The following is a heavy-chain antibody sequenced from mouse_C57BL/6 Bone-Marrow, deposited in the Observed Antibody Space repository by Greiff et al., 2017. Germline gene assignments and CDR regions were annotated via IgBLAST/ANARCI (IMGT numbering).Heavy chain of an antibody. V-gene: IGHV1-39*01. CDR2: IDPTYGTT. CDR3: ARDYDYGYAMDY. CDR1: GYSFTGYN. J-gene: IGHJ4*01. D-gene: IGHD2-4*01. Sequence: VQLQQPGPELVKPGASVKISCKASGYSFTGYNMHWVKQSHGKSLEWIGVIDPTYGTTSYNQKFKGKATLTVDQSSSTASMQLNSLTSEDSAVFYCARDYDYGYAMDYWGQGTSVTVSS.